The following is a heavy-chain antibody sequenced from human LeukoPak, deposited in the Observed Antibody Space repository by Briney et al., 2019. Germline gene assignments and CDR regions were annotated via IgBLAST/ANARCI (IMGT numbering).Heavy chain of an antibody. CDR2: ISDSGGST. Sequence: GASLRLSCAASGFTFSSYAMSWVRQAPGKGLEWVSAISDSGGSTYYADSVKGRFTISRDNSKNTLYLQMNSLRAEDTAVYYCAKSLGRWLPYGMDVWGQGTTVTVSS. CDR1: GFTFSSYA. J-gene: IGHJ6*02. D-gene: IGHD5-24*01. CDR3: AKSLGRWLPYGMDV. V-gene: IGHV3-23*01.